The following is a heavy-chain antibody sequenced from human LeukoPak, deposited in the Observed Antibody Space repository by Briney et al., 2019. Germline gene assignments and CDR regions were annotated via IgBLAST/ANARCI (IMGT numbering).Heavy chain of an antibody. D-gene: IGHD3-10*01. CDR3: TTGGSYDY. J-gene: IGHJ4*02. Sequence: SGGSLRLSCAASGFTFSNGWMTWVRQALGKGLRWVGRIKSQTDGGSTDYAAHVKGRFTVSRADSKNTLYLQMRSLKTDDTAVYYCTTGGSYDYWGQGTLVTVSS. V-gene: IGHV3-15*01. CDR1: GFTFSNGW. CDR2: IKSQTDGGST.